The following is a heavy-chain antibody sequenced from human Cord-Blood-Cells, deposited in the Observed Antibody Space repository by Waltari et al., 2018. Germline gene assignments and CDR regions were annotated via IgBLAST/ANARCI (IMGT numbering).Heavy chain of an antibody. D-gene: IGHD3-9*01. V-gene: IGHV4-34*01. CDR3: ARGGTIRRYFDWLYYFDY. CDR2: INHSGST. Sequence: QVQLQQWGAGLLKPPETLSLTCAVYGGSFSGYYWSWIRPPPGTGLEWIGEINHSGSTNYNPSLKSRVTISVDTSKNQFSLKLSSVTAADTAVYYCARGGTIRRYFDWLYYFDYWGQGTLVTVSS. CDR1: GGSFSGYY. J-gene: IGHJ4*02.